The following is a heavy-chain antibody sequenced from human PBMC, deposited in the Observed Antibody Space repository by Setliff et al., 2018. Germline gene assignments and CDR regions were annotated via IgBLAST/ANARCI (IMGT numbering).Heavy chain of an antibody. CDR3: ATGGRFLEWLGPVTWWFDP. J-gene: IGHJ5*02. Sequence: GASVKVSCKVSGYTLTELSMHWLRQAPGKGLEWMGGFDPEDGETIYAQKFQGRVTMTEDTSTDTAYMELSSLRSEDTAVYYCATGGRFLEWLGPVTWWFDPWGQGTLVTVSS. CDR1: GYTLTELS. D-gene: IGHD3-3*01. CDR2: FDPEDGET. V-gene: IGHV1-24*01.